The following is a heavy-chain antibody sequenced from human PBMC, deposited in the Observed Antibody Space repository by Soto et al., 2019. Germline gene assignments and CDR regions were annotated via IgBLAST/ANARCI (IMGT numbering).Heavy chain of an antibody. CDR2: INPNSGGT. V-gene: IGHV1-2*04. CDR3: ARDVAYCGGDCYPNRYHYYYYGMDV. D-gene: IGHD2-21*02. Sequence: ASVKVSCKASGYTFTGYYMHWVRQAPGQGLEWMGSINPNSGGTNYAQKFQGWVTMTRDTSISTAYMELSRLRSDDTAVYYCARDVAYCGGDCYPNRYHYYYYGMDVWGQGTTVTVSS. J-gene: IGHJ6*02. CDR1: GYTFTGYY.